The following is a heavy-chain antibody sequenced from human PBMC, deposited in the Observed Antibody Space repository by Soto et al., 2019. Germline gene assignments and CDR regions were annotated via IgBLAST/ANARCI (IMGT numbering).Heavy chain of an antibody. D-gene: IGHD3-22*01. CDR2: IIPIFGTA. Sequence: SVKVSCKASGCTFSSYAISWVRQAPGQGLEWMGGIIPIFGTANYAQKFQGRVTITADKSTSTAYMELSSLRSEDTAVYYCASAGVANYYDSSGYWFDPWRHGTLVTVSS. V-gene: IGHV1-69*06. J-gene: IGHJ5*02. CDR1: GCTFSSYA. CDR3: ASAGVANYYDSSGYWFDP.